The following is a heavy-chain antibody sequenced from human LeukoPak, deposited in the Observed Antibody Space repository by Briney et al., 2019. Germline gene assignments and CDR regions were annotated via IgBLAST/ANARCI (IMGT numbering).Heavy chain of an antibody. CDR3: ARGGLTYYYDSSGPDY. J-gene: IGHJ4*02. D-gene: IGHD3-22*01. V-gene: IGHV1-46*01. CDR1: GYTFTSYY. Sequence: ASVKVSCKASGYTFTSYYMHWVRQAPGQGLEWMGIINPSGGSTSYAQKFQGRVTMTRDTSTGTVYMELSSLRSEDTAVYYCARGGLTYYYDSSGPDYWGQGTLVTVSS. CDR2: INPSGGST.